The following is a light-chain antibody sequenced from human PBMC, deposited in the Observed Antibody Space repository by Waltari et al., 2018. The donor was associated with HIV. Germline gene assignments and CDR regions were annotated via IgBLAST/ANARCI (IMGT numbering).Light chain of an antibody. J-gene: IGLJ3*02. CDR3: AAWDDSLNGWV. CDR1: SSNIGSYT. V-gene: IGLV1-44*01. Sequence: QSVLTQPPSASGTPGQRVTISCSRTSSNIGSYTVNWYQQLPVTAPQILIYSNNESPSVGPGRFSGAKPGTSASLAISGLQSEDEAGYYCAAWDDSLNGWVFGGGTKLTVL. CDR2: SNN.